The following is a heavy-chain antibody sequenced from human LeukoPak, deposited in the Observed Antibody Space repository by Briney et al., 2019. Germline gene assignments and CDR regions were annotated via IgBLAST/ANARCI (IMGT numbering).Heavy chain of an antibody. CDR3: ARHEPVITLSSYYYGMDV. D-gene: IGHD1-14*01. CDR1: GFTFSTYS. J-gene: IGHJ6*02. CDR2: ISTSSTYI. Sequence: PGGSLRLSCAASGFTFSTYSMNWVRQAPGKGLEWASSISTSSTYIYYAASVKGRFTISRDNAKNSLYLQMNSLRAEDTAVYYCARHEPVITLSSYYYGMDVWGPGTTVTVSS. V-gene: IGHV3-21*01.